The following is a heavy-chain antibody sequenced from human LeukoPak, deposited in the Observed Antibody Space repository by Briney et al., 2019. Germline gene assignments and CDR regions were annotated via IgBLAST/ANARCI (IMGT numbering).Heavy chain of an antibody. CDR2: IYYSGST. Sequence: SETLSLTCTVSGGSISSSSYYWGWIRQPPGKGLEWIGSIYYSGSTYYNPSLKSRVTISVDTSENQFSLKLSSVTAADTAVYYCARDPDIVVVPAAQRGGAFDIWGQGTMVTVSS. CDR3: ARDPDIVVVPAAQRGGAFDI. V-gene: IGHV4-39*07. D-gene: IGHD2-2*01. J-gene: IGHJ3*02. CDR1: GGSISSSSYY.